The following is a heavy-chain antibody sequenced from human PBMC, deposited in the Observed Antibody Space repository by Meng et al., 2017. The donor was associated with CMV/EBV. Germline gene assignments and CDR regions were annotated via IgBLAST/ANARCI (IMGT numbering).Heavy chain of an antibody. V-gene: IGHV4-31*03. D-gene: IGHD3-22*01. CDR1: GGSISSGGYY. Sequence: SETLSLTCTVSGGSISSGGYYWSWIRQHPGKGLEWIGYIYYSGSTYYNPSLKSRVTISVDTSKNQFSLKLSSVTAADTAVYYCASSYYYDSSGYYQYYFDYWGQGTLVTRLL. J-gene: IGHJ4*02. CDR3: ASSYYYDSSGYYQYYFDY. CDR2: IYYSGST.